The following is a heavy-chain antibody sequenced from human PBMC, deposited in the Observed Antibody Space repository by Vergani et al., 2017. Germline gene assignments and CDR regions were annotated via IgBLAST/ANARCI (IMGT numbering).Heavy chain of an antibody. CDR1: GYTLTELS. J-gene: IGHJ4*02. D-gene: IGHD6-6*01. CDR3: ARDGDPRTSPSMKLDY. Sequence: QVQLVQSGAEVKKPGASVKVSCKVSGYTLTELSMHWVRQAPGKGLEWMGRIIPIFGTANYAQKFQGRVTITADESTSTAYMELSSLRSEDTAVYYCARDGDPRTSPSMKLDYWGQGTLVTVSS. V-gene: IGHV1-69*13. CDR2: IIPIFGTA.